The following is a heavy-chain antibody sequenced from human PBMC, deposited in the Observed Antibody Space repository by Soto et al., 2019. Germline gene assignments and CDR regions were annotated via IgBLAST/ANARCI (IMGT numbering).Heavy chain of an antibody. J-gene: IGHJ6*02. CDR1: GGTFSNYA. CDR2: IVPIFGTT. Sequence: QVQLVQSGAEVKKAGSSVKVSCKVSGGTFSNYAIDSVRLAPGHGLEWMGGIVPIFGTTYYTQKFQGRATIIADDSTTTAYLEMSSLRSEDTAIYYCARVEAVAGLYNYHGLDVWGQGTAVTVSS. V-gene: IGHV1-69*12. CDR3: ARVEAVAGLYNYHGLDV. D-gene: IGHD6-19*01.